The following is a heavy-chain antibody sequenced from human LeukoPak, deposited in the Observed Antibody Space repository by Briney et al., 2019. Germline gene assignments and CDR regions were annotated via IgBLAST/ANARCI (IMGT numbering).Heavy chain of an antibody. Sequence: ASVKVSCKASGYTFTGYYMHRVRQAPGQGLEWMGWINPNSGGTNYAQKFQGRVTMTRDTSISTAYMELSRLRSDDTAVYYCAREIEPATAEDYWGQGTLVTVSS. J-gene: IGHJ4*02. D-gene: IGHD2-21*02. CDR1: GYTFTGYY. CDR3: AREIEPATAEDY. CDR2: INPNSGGT. V-gene: IGHV1-2*02.